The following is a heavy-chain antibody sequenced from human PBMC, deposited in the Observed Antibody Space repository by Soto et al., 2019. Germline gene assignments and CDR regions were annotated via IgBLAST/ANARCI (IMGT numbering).Heavy chain of an antibody. D-gene: IGHD3-3*01. Sequence: EVQLVESGGGLVKPGGSLRLSGAASGFTFSSYSMNWVRQAPGKGLEWVSSISSSSSYIYYADSVKGRFTISRDNAKNSLYLQMNSLRAEDTAVYYCASGNDFWSGYSSGFDYWGQGTLVTVSS. CDR3: ASGNDFWSGYSSGFDY. J-gene: IGHJ4*02. CDR2: ISSSSSYI. V-gene: IGHV3-21*01. CDR1: GFTFSSYS.